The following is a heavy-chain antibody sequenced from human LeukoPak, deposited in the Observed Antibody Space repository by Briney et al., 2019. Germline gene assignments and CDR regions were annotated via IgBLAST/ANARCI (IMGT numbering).Heavy chain of an antibody. J-gene: IGHJ4*02. D-gene: IGHD6-13*01. CDR1: GYTFTSYY. Sequence: ASVKVSCKASGYTFTSYYMHWVRQAPGQGLEWMGIINPSGGSTSYAQKFQGRVTMTRDTSTSTAYMELSSLRSEDTAVYYCASGSRIAAADLALDYWGQGTLVTVSS. V-gene: IGHV1-46*01. CDR2: INPSGGST. CDR3: ASGSRIAAADLALDY.